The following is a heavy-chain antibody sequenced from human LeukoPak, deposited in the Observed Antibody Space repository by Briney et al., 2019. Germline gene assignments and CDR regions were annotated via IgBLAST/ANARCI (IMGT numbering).Heavy chain of an antibody. CDR1: GYTFTSNY. J-gene: IGHJ6*02. V-gene: IGHV1-46*01. Sequence: ASAKVSCKASGYTFTSNYMHWVRQPPGQGLEWMGIINPSGGSTSYAQKFQGRVTMTRATSTSTVYMELSSLRSEDTAGYYCASYIVVVPAAYLNYYGMDGWGQGTTVTVSS. CDR2: INPSGGST. D-gene: IGHD2-2*01. CDR3: ASYIVVVPAAYLNYYGMDG.